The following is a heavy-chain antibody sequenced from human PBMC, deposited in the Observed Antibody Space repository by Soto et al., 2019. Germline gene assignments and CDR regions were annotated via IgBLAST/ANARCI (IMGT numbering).Heavy chain of an antibody. CDR1: GGSISSSY. CDR2: IYYRGST. V-gene: IGHV4-59*01. CDR3: GRYAGYADS. D-gene: IGHD2-2*01. J-gene: IGHJ4*02. Sequence: SETLSLTCTVSGGSISSSYWSWIRQPPGRGLEWIGDIYYRGSTNYNPSLESRVAISIDTSKTQFSLKVSSVTAADTAVYYCGRYAGYADSWGQGTLVTVSS.